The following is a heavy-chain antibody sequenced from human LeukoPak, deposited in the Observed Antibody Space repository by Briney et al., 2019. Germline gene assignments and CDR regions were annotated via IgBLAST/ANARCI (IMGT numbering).Heavy chain of an antibody. CDR2: INSDGSST. V-gene: IGHV3-74*01. CDR1: GFTFSSYW. CDR3: AIDSSGWTTFDY. Sequence: PGGSLRLSCAASGFTFSSYWMHWVRQAPGKWRVGVSRINSDGSSTSYADSVKGRFTISRDNAKNTLYLQMNSLRAEDTAVYYCAIDSSGWTTFDYWGQGTLVTVSS. J-gene: IGHJ4*02. D-gene: IGHD6-19*01.